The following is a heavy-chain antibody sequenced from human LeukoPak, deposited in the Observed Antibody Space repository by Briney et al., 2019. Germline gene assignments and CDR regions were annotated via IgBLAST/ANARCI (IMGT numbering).Heavy chain of an antibody. Sequence: PGGSLRLSCAASGFTFSSYAMHWVRQAPGKGLEWVAVISYDGSNKYYADSVKGRFTISRDNSKNTLYLQMNSLRAEDTAVYYCAREYCSSIRCRPRFDYWGQGTLVTVSS. D-gene: IGHD2-2*01. CDR3: AREYCSSIRCRPRFDY. V-gene: IGHV3-30-3*01. J-gene: IGHJ4*02. CDR2: ISYDGSNK. CDR1: GFTFSSYA.